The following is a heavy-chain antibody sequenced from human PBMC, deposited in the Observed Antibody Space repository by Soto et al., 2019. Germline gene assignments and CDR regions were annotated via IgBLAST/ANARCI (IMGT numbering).Heavy chain of an antibody. Sequence: QLQLQESGPRLVKPSETLSLTCTVSGGSISSSIYYWGWLRQPPGMGLEWIGSIYYSGSTNCNPSLKSRITMSVDTSRNQFSLRLTSVTAADSAVYYCARHFDYPAAFDIWGQGTVVTVSS. J-gene: IGHJ3*02. D-gene: IGHD4-17*01. CDR1: GGSISSSIYY. CDR3: ARHFDYPAAFDI. CDR2: IYYSGST. V-gene: IGHV4-39*01.